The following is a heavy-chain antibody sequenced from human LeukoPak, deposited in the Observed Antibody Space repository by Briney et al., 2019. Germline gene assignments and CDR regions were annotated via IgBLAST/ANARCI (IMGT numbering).Heavy chain of an antibody. CDR1: GGTFSSYA. V-gene: IGHV1-69*13. Sequence: GASVKVSCKASGGTFSSYAISWVRQAPGRGLEWMGGIIPIFGTANYAQKFQGRVTITADESTSTAYMELSSLRSEDTAVYYCASGVVVVAATPSNYYYYGMDVWGQGTTVTVSS. CDR2: IIPIFGTA. J-gene: IGHJ6*02. CDR3: ASGVVVVAATPSNYYYYGMDV. D-gene: IGHD2-15*01.